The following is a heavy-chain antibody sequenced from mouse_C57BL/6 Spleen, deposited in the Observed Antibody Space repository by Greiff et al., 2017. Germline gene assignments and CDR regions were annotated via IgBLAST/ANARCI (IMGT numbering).Heavy chain of an antibody. V-gene: IGHV5-17*01. Sequence: EVQLVESGGGLVKPGGSLKLSCAASGFTFSDYGMHWVRQAPAKGLEWVAYISSGSSTIYYADTVKGRFTISRDNAKHTLFLQMTSLRSEDPAMYDCARGHYDYGDYWGQGTTLTVSS. CDR2: ISSGSSTI. J-gene: IGHJ2*01. CDR1: GFTFSDYG. CDR3: ARGHYDYGDY. D-gene: IGHD2-4*01.